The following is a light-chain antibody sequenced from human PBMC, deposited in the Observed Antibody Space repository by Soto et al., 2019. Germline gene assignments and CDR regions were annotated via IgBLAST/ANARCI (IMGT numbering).Light chain of an antibody. CDR2: DAS. J-gene: IGKJ3*01. CDR1: QDTDNY. V-gene: IGKV1-33*01. Sequence: MEMTQISVVLAASKENRVTITCQAAQDTDNYVNWYQQKPGKAPKLLIYDASHLETGVPSRFRGSGSGKYFPLSIRTLRTEDFVTYYCHTRATFGRGTKVDIK. CDR3: HTRAT.